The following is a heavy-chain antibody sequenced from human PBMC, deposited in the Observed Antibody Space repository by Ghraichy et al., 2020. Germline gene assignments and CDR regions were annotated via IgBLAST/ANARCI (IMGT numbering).Heavy chain of an antibody. CDR1: GFTFSSYS. V-gene: IGHV3-21*01. Sequence: GESLNISCAASGFTFSSYSMNWVRQAPGKGLEWVSSISSSSSYIYYADSVKGRFTVSRDNAKNALYLQMNSLRAEDTAVYYCARESYSGSKRYDYWRHGTLVIVS. J-gene: IGHJ4*01. D-gene: IGHD2-15*01. CDR3: ARESYSGSKRYDY. CDR2: ISSSSSYI.